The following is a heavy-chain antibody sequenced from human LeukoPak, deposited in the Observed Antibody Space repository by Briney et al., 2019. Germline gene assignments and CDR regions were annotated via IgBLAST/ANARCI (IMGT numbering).Heavy chain of an antibody. J-gene: IGHJ6*02. V-gene: IGHV3-30*18. CDR2: ISYDGNNK. Sequence: GGSLRLSCATSGFTFSSYAMSWVRQAPGKGLEWVAVISYDGNNKYYADSVKGRFTISRDNSKNTLYLQMNSLRAEDTAIYYCAKGDSSSPYYGMDVWGQGTTVTVSS. CDR3: AKGDSSSPYYGMDV. CDR1: GFTFSSYA. D-gene: IGHD6-6*01.